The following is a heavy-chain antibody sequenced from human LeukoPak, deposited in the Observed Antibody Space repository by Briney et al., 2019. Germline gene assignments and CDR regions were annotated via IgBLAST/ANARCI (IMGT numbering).Heavy chain of an antibody. CDR3: ANLLRWEPY. J-gene: IGHJ4*02. CDR2: ISYDGSNK. CDR1: GFTFSSYG. D-gene: IGHD4-23*01. V-gene: IGHV3-30*18. Sequence: GALRLSCAASGFTFSSYGMHWVRQAPGKGLEWVAVISYDGSNKYYADSVKGRFTISRDNSKNTLYLQMNSLRAEDTAVYYCANLLRWEPYWGQGTLVTVSS.